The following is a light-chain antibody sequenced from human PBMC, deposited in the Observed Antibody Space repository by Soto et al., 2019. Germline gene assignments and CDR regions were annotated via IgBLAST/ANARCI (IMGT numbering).Light chain of an antibody. Sequence: DIHMTQSPSTLSASVGDRVPITCRASQTISSWLSWYQQKPGKAPKLLIYDASTLESGVPSRFSGSGSGTEFTLTISSLQPDDSATYYCQQYNSYWTFGQGTKVDIK. J-gene: IGKJ1*01. CDR1: QTISSW. CDR2: DAS. V-gene: IGKV1-5*01. CDR3: QQYNSYWT.